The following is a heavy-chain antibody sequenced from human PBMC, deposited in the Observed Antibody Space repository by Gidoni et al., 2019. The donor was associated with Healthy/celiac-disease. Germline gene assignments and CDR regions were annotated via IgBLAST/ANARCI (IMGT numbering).Heavy chain of an antibody. D-gene: IGHD6-13*01. V-gene: IGHV3-33*01. CDR3: ARGGVQLVPDYGMDV. Sequence: QVQLVESGGGVVQPGRSLRLSCAASGFTFSSYGMHWVRQAPGKGLEGVAVIWYDGSNKYYADSVKGRFTISRDNSKNTLYLQMNSLRAEDTAVYYCARGGVQLVPDYGMDVWGQGTTVTVSS. CDR2: IWYDGSNK. CDR1: GFTFSSYG. J-gene: IGHJ6*02.